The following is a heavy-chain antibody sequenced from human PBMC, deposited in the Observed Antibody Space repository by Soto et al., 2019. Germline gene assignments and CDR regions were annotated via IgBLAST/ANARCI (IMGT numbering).Heavy chain of an antibody. CDR2: IYYSGST. V-gene: IGHV4-31*03. CDR1: GGSISSGGYY. D-gene: IGHD4-17*01. Sequence: QVQLQESGPGLVKPSQTLSLTCTVSGGSISSGGYYWSWIRQHPGKGLEWIGYIYYSGSTYYNPSLKSRVTISVDTSKNPFSLKLSSVTAADTAVYYCARENGAPLSWYFDLWGRGTLVTVSS. J-gene: IGHJ2*01. CDR3: ARENGAPLSWYFDL.